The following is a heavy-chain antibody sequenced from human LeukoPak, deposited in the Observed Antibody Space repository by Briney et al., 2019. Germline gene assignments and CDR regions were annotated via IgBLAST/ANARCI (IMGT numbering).Heavy chain of an antibody. CDR2: INPNSGGT. D-gene: IGHD3-10*01. CDR1: GYTFTGYY. J-gene: IGHJ6*03. V-gene: IGHV1-2*02. CDR3: ARDPRLINYYYYMDV. Sequence: GASVKVSCKASGYTFTGYYMHWVRQAPGQGLEWMGWINPNSGGTNYAQKFQGRVTMTRDTSISTAYMELSRLRSDDTAVYYCARDPRLINYYYYMDVWGKGTTVTVSS.